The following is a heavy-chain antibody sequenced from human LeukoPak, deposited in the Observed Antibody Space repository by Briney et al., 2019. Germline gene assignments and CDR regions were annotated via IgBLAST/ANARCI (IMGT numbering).Heavy chain of an antibody. CDR2: IYYSGST. J-gene: IGHJ3*02. CDR3: ARLSVYDAFDI. CDR1: GGSNSSSSYY. Sequence: SETLSLTCTVSGGSNSSSSYYWGWIRQPPGKGLEWIGSIYYSGSTYYNPSLKSRVTISVDTSKNQFSLKLSSVTAADTAVYYCARLSVYDAFDIWGQGTMVTVSS. D-gene: IGHD2-8*01. V-gene: IGHV4-39*01.